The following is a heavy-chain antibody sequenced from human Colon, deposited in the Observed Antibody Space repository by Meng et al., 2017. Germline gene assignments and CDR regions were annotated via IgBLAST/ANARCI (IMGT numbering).Heavy chain of an antibody. CDR3: AAIFGLGPGY. J-gene: IGHJ4*02. CDR2: IFHSGST. V-gene: IGHV4-4*02. CDR1: GGSINSSDW. Sequence: QVDLQESGPGLVEPSGTLSLTCDVSGGSINSSDWWSGVRQPPGKGLEWIAEIFHSGSTNYKSSLKSRATISVDRSKNQFSLKLNSVTAADTAVYYCAAIFGLGPGYWGQGTLVTVSS. D-gene: IGHD3-3*01.